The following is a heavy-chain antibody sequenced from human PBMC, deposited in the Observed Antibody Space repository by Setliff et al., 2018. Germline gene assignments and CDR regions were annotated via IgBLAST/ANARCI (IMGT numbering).Heavy chain of an antibody. J-gene: IGHJ5*02. CDR3: ARDLDGGNGHDL. Sequence: GGSLRLSCAASGFTFSSYEMNWVRQAPGKGLEWVSYISSSGSTIYYADSVKGRFTISRDNAKNSLYLQMNSLRAEDTAVYYCARDLDGGNGHDLWGRRTLVTVSS. CDR1: GFTFSSYE. D-gene: IGHD2-15*01. V-gene: IGHV3-48*03. CDR2: ISSSGSTI.